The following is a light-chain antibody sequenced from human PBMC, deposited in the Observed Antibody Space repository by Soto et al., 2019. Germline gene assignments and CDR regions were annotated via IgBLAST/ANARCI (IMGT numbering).Light chain of an antibody. V-gene: IGKV3D-20*02. J-gene: IGKJ5*01. CDR3: QQRYRWPPIT. Sequence: EILLTQSPGTLSLSPGERATLSCRASQSVSSRYLAWYQQKPGQAPRLLIYDASNRATGLPARFSGSGSGTDFTLTISSLEPEDFAVYYCQQRYRWPPITFGQGTRLEIK. CDR1: QSVSSRY. CDR2: DAS.